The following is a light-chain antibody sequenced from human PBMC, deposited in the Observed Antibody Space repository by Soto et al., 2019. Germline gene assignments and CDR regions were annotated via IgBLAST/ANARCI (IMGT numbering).Light chain of an antibody. Sequence: EILMTQSPATLSLAPGEVATLSCRSSQSVSSSHLAWYQHKPGQAPRLLIYAASSRATGSPDRFSGGGSGTDFTLTISRLEPEDFAVYYCQQYGYSPITFGQGTRLEIK. V-gene: IGKV3-20*01. CDR2: AAS. CDR1: QSVSSSH. CDR3: QQYGYSPIT. J-gene: IGKJ5*01.